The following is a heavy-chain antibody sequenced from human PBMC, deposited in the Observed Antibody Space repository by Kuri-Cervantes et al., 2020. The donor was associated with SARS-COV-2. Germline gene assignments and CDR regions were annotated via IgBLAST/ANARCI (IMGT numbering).Heavy chain of an antibody. D-gene: IGHD2/OR15-2a*01. CDR2: ISGSGVGT. V-gene: IGHV3-23*01. CDR1: GFTFSSFA. CDR3: AKVRLSFDY. J-gene: IGHJ4*02. Sequence: GESLKISCAASGFTFSSFAMSWVRQAPGKGLEWVSSISGSGVGTYYADSVKGRFTISRDNSKNTLYLQMSSLRAEDSALYYCAKVRLSFDYWGQGTLVTVSS.